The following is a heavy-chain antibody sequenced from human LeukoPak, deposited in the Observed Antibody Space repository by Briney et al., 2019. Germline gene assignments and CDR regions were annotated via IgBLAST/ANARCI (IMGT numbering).Heavy chain of an antibody. J-gene: IGHJ4*02. Sequence: SVTVSCKASVGTFSSYAISWVRQAPAQALEWMGGIIPIFGTANYAQKCQGRVTITADDSSSTDYMAVSSLRSEDTAVYYCARVGDYAAYRFDFWGQGTLVTVSS. CDR2: IIPIFGTA. V-gene: IGHV1-69*13. D-gene: IGHD3-10*01. CDR1: VGTFSSYA. CDR3: ARVGDYAAYRFDF.